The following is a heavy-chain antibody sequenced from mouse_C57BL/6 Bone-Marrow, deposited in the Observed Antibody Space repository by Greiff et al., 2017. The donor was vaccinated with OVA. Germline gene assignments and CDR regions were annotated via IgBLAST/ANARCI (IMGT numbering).Heavy chain of an antibody. CDR1: GFTFSSYG. V-gene: IGHV5-6*01. Sequence: EVQVVESGGDLVKPGGSLKLSCAASGFTFSSYGMSWVRPTPDKRLEWVATISSGGSYTYYPDSVKGRFTISRDNAKNTLYLQMSSLKSEDTAMYYCARHRYGSSSAFAYWGQGTLVTVSA. J-gene: IGHJ3*01. CDR3: ARHRYGSSSAFAY. CDR2: ISSGGSYT. D-gene: IGHD1-1*01.